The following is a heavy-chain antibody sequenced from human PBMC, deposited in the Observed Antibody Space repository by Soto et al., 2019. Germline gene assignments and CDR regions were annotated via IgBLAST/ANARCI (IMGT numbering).Heavy chain of an antibody. V-gene: IGHV1-2*02. CDR1: GYTFTGYY. CDR3: ATVQPEWLRLLDYYFDC. D-gene: IGHD5-12*01. Sequence: ASVKVSCKASGYTFTGYYMHWVRQAPGQGLEWMGWINPNSGGTNYAQKFQGRVTMTRDTYISTACMELSRLRSEDTAVYYCATVQPEWLRLLDYYFDCWGKGPRVAVSS. J-gene: IGHJ4*02. CDR2: INPNSGGT.